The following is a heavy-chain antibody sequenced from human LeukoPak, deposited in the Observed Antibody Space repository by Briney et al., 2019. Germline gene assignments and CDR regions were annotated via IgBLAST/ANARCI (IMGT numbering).Heavy chain of an antibody. V-gene: IGHV4-38-2*01. CDR2: IYHSGST. CDR3: AFERYDFWSGYYTGDAFDI. D-gene: IGHD3-3*01. J-gene: IGHJ3*02. Sequence: SETLSLTCAVSGYSISSGYYWGWIRQPPGKGLEWIGSIYHSGSTYYNPSLQSRVTISVDTSKNQFSLKLSSVTAADTAVYYCAFERYDFWSGYYTGDAFDIWGQGTMVTVSS. CDR1: GYSISSGYY.